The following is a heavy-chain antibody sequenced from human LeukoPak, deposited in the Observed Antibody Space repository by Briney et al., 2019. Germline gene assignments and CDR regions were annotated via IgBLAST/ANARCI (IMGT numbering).Heavy chain of an antibody. D-gene: IGHD4-17*01. V-gene: IGHV4-34*01. CDR2: VNHGGST. J-gene: IGHJ5*02. CDR1: GGSFTGYS. CDR3: ARGRSNYGP. Sequence: ASETLSLTCAFYGGSFTGYSWSWIRQSPGKGLGWIGLVNHGGSTNYNPSLKSRVTISIDTSMNQFSLNLTSVSAADTAVYYCARGRSNYGPWGPGTLVTVSS.